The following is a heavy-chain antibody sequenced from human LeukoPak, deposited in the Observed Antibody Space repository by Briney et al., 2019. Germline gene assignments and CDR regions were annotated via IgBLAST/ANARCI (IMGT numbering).Heavy chain of an antibody. V-gene: IGHV3-30-3*01. J-gene: IGHJ3*02. CDR3: ARDYTAFDI. CDR1: GFTFSSYA. CDR2: ISYDGSNK. D-gene: IGHD3-16*01. Sequence: GGSLRLSCAASGFTFSSYAMHWVRQAPGKGLEWVAVISYDGSNKYYADSVKGRFTISRDNSKNTLYLQMNSLRAEDTAVYYCARDYTAFDIWGQGTMVTVSS.